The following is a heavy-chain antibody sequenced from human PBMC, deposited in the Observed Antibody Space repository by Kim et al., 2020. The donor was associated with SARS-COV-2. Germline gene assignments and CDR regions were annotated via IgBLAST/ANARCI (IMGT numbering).Heavy chain of an antibody. Sequence: ASVKVSCKASGYTFTSYAMNWVRQAPGQGLEWMGWINTNTGNPTYAQGFTGRFVFSLDTSVSTAYLQISSLKAEDTAVYYFARDLPNMVRGVIISPGQSDYWGQGTLVTVSS. J-gene: IGHJ4*02. CDR2: INTNTGNP. CDR3: ARDLPNMVRGVIISPGQSDY. D-gene: IGHD3-10*01. V-gene: IGHV7-4-1*02. CDR1: GYTFTSYA.